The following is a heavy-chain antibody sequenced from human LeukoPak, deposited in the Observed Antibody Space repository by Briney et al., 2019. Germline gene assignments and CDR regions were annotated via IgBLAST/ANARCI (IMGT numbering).Heavy chain of an antibody. V-gene: IGHV1-69*13. CDR3: ARGPYYYDSSGSVGDAFDI. CDR1: GGTFSSYA. D-gene: IGHD3-22*01. Sequence: SVKVSCKASGGTFSSYAISWVRQAPGQGLEWMGGIIPIFGTANYAQKFQGRVTITADESTSTAYMELSSLRSEDTAVYYCARGPYYYDSSGSVGDAFDIWGQGTMVTVSS. CDR2: IIPIFGTA. J-gene: IGHJ3*02.